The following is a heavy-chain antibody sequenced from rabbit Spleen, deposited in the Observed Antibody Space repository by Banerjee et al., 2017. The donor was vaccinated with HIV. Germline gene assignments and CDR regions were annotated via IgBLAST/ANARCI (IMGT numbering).Heavy chain of an antibody. CDR1: GFSFSSSYY. CDR2: FDPVFGGT. V-gene: IGHV1S45*01. Sequence: QEQLVESGGGLVQPEGSLTLTCTASGFSFSSSYYMSWVRQAPGKGLEWIGYFDPVFGGTYYANWAKGRFTISKTSSTTVTLQVTSLTAADTATYFCARYASVGGYPNYFDLWGPGTLVTVS. J-gene: IGHJ4*01. D-gene: IGHD1-1*01. CDR3: ARYASVGGYPNYFDL.